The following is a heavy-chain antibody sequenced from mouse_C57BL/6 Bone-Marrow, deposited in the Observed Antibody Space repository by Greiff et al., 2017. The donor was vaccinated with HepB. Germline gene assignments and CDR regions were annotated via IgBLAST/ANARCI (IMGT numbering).Heavy chain of an antibody. CDR3: GRDRGGCDD. J-gene: IGHJ2*01. D-gene: IGHD1-1*02. Sequence: DVLLVESGGGLVKPGASLKLSCEASGFTFSSYAMSWVSQTPGKRLEWVATISDGGSYTYYPDNVKGRITMSRDNAKNNLYLQMSHLESEDSAVYYCGRDRGGCDDWGQGTTVTVSS. CDR1: GFTFSSYA. V-gene: IGHV5-4*01. CDR2: ISDGGSYT.